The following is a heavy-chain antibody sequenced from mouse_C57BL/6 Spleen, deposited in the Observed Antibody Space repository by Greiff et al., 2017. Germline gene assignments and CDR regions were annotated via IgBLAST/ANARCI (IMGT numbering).Heavy chain of an antibody. CDR3: ARGGLGLDY. CDR2: INPYNGGT. CDR1: GYTFTDYY. Sequence: DVQLQESGPVLVKPGASVKMSCKASGYTFTDYYMNWVKQSHGKSLEWIGVINPYNGGTSYNQKFKGKATLTVDKSSSTAYMELNSLTSEDSAVYYCARGGLGLDYWGQGTTLTVSS. D-gene: IGHD4-1*01. V-gene: IGHV1-19*01. J-gene: IGHJ2*01.